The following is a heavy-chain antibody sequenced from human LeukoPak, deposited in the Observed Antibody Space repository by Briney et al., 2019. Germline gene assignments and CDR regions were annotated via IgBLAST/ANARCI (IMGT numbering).Heavy chain of an antibody. D-gene: IGHD6-13*01. CDR2: ISPGGGTT. CDR3: ARDKMASIASAGLDY. Sequence: GGSLRLSCAVSGFTFSNEAMGWVRQLRGGGLEWVSTISPGGGTTYFADSVKGRFTISRDNSKNTLYLQMNSLRAEDTAVYYCARDKMASIASAGLDYWGQGTLVTVSS. CDR1: GFTFSNEA. V-gene: IGHV3-23*01. J-gene: IGHJ4*02.